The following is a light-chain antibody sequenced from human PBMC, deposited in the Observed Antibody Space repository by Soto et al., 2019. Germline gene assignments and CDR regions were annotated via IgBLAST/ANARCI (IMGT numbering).Light chain of an antibody. CDR1: SSDVGGYDY. CDR3: SSYAGSNTWV. J-gene: IGLJ2*01. Sequence: QSALTQPPSASGSPGQSVTISCTGTSSDVGGYDYVSWYQQHPGKAPKLMIYEVTKRPSGVPDRFSGSKSGNAAFLTVSGLQADDEAGYYCSSYAGSNTWVFGGGTKVTVL. CDR2: EVT. V-gene: IGLV2-8*01.